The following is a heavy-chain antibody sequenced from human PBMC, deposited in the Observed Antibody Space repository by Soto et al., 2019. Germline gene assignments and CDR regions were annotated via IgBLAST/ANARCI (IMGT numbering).Heavy chain of an antibody. V-gene: IGHV1-2*02. CDR3: ARDERSYGDPPFDY. CDR1: GFTFTGYY. Sequence: ASVKVSCKASGFTFTGYYIHGVRQAPGKGLEWMGWIRSNGGDPKYSQKFQDRVTMTRDTSMNTVYMELSRLRSDDTAVYYCARDERSYGDPPFDYWGQGTLVTVSS. D-gene: IGHD3-16*01. J-gene: IGHJ4*02. CDR2: IRSNGGDP.